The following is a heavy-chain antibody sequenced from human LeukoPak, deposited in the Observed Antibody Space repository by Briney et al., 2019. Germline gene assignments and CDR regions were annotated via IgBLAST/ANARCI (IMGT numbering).Heavy chain of an antibody. Sequence: PSETLSLTCTVSGGSISSGGYYWSWIRQHPGKGLERIGYIYYSGSTYYNPSLKSRVTISVDTSKNQFSLKLSSVTAADTAVYYCARETYSNYGAYYYYYMDVWGKGTTVTVSS. CDR2: IYYSGST. J-gene: IGHJ6*03. D-gene: IGHD4-11*01. V-gene: IGHV4-31*03. CDR3: ARETYSNYGAYYYYYMDV. CDR1: GGSISSGGYY.